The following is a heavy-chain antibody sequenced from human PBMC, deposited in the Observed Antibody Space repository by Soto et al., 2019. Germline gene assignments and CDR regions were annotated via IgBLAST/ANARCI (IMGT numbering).Heavy chain of an antibody. Sequence: QVQLVESGGGVVQPGRSLRLSCAASGFTFSNYAMYWVRQAPGKGLEWVAVISYDGNNKYYAYSVKGRFTISRDNCKNTLYLQMNSLRAEDTAVYYCARAGCDGGTCYTLVGLRYGMDVWGQGTTVTVSS. CDR2: ISYDGNNK. D-gene: IGHD2-15*01. V-gene: IGHV3-30-3*01. CDR1: GFTFSNYA. J-gene: IGHJ6*02. CDR3: ARAGCDGGTCYTLVGLRYGMDV.